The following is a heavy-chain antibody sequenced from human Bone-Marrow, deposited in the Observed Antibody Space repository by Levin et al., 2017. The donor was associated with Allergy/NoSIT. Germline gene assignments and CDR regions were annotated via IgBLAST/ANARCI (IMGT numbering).Heavy chain of an antibody. J-gene: IGHJ5*02. Sequence: SVKVSCKASGGTFTNYAINWVRQAPGQGLEWMGGIIPIFGTAFYAEKFQGRVTIIADESTTTSHLELSSLRSEDTAIYYCSSLGYCSGGSCFWPNDYGDSDGTWGQGTRVIVSS. D-gene: IGHD2-15*01. CDR1: GGTFTNYA. CDR3: SSLGYCSGGSCFWPNDYGDSDGT. V-gene: IGHV1-69*13. CDR2: IIPIFGTA.